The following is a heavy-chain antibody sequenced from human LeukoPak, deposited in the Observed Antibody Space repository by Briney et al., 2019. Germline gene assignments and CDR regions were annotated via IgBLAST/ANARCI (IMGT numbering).Heavy chain of an antibody. CDR3: ATSWGPYDILTGYYNGGYYFDY. D-gene: IGHD3-9*01. V-gene: IGHV5-51*01. CDR2: IYPGDSDT. Sequence: GESLKISCKGSGYSFTSYWIGWVRQVPGKGLEWIGIIYPGDSDTRYSPSFQGQVTLSTDTSISTAYLQWSNLKASDTAMYYCATSWGPYDILTGYYNGGYYFDYWGQGTLVTVSS. CDR1: GYSFTSYW. J-gene: IGHJ4*02.